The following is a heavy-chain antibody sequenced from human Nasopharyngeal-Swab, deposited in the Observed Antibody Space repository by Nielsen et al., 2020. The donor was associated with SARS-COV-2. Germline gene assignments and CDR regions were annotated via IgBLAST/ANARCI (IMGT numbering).Heavy chain of an antibody. J-gene: IGHJ3*02. D-gene: IGHD3-16*02. CDR3: ARDPVYDYVWGSYRIDAFDI. V-gene: IGHV4-31*03. CDR1: GGSISSGGYY. Sequence: SETLSLTCTVSGGSISSGGYYWSWIRQHPGKGLEWIGYIYYSGSTYYNPSLKSRVTISVDTSKNQFSLKLSSVTAADTAVYYCARDPVYDYVWGSYRIDAFDIWGQGTMVTFSS. CDR2: IYYSGST.